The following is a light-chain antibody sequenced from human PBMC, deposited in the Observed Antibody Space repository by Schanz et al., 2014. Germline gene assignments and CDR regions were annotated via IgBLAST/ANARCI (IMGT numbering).Light chain of an antibody. Sequence: EIVLTQSPATLSLSPGERATLSCRASQSVISSYLAWYQQKPGRAPRLLIYDASTRATGIPTRFSGSGSGTEFTLTISSLQAEDVAVYYCQQYYSTPKTFGQGTKVEIK. CDR2: DAS. J-gene: IGKJ1*01. CDR1: QSVISSY. V-gene: IGKV3D-7*01. CDR3: QQYYSTPKT.